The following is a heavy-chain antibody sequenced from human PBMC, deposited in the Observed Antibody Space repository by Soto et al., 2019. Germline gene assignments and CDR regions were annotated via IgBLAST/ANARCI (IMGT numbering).Heavy chain of an antibody. D-gene: IGHD2-2*02. Sequence: ASVKVSCKASGGTFSSYAISWVRQAPGQGLEWMGGIIPIFGTANYAQKFQGRVTITADESTSTAYMELSSLRSEDTAVYYCAREVPAAIPLYYFDHWGQGTLATVSS. J-gene: IGHJ4*02. CDR1: GGTFSSYA. V-gene: IGHV1-69*13. CDR3: AREVPAAIPLYYFDH. CDR2: IIPIFGTA.